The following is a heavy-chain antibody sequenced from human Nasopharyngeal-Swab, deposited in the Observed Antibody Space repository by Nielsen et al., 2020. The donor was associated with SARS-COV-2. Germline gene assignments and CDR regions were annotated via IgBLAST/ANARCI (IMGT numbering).Heavy chain of an antibody. J-gene: IGHJ3*02. CDR1: GFTFGDYG. Sequence: GGSLRLSCTTSGFTFGDYGMSWFRQAPGKGLECVGFIRSKTYGVAPEYAATVKGRFTISRDGAASIAYLQMNSLETEDTGVYYCARSVGSFYGQGAFDIWGQGTMVTVSS. D-gene: IGHD1-26*01. CDR2: IRSKTYGVAP. V-gene: IGHV3-49*01. CDR3: ARSVGSFYGQGAFDI.